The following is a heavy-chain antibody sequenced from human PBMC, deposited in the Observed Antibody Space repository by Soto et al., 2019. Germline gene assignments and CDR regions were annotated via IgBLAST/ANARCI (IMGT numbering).Heavy chain of an antibody. CDR2: ISAYNGNT. D-gene: IGHD2-8*02. CDR3: AREFSFSLWQLVVPRVYGMDV. J-gene: IGHJ6*02. CDR1: GYTFTSYG. V-gene: IGHV1-18*01. Sequence: ASVKVSCKASGYTFTSYGISWVRQAPGQGLEWMGWISAYNGNTNYAQKLQGRVTMTTDTSTSTAYMELRSLRSDDTAVYYCAREFSFSLWQLVVPRVYGMDVWGQGTTVTVSS.